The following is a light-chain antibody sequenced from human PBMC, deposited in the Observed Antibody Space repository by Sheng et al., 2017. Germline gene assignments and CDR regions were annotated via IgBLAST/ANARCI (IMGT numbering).Light chain of an antibody. V-gene: IGLV2-14*03. J-gene: IGLJ3*02. CDR1: SSDVGAYNY. CDR3: SSYTNRTTWV. CDR2: DVS. Sequence: QSALTQPASVSGSPGQSITISCTGTSSDVGAYNYVSWYQQHPGKAPKVMISDVSNRRPGVSYRFSGSKSGNTASLTISGLQAEDESTYYCSSYTNRTTWVFGGGTKLTVL.